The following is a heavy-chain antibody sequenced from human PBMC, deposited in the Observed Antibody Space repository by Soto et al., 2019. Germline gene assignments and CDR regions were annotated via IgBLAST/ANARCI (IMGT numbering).Heavy chain of an antibody. V-gene: IGHV4-59*01. CDR1: GGSISSYY. CDR3: ARVRETGWFDP. Sequence: PSETLSLTCTVSGGSISSYYWSWIRQPPGKGLESIGYIYYSGSTNYNPSLKSRVTISVDTSKNQFSLKLSSVTAADTAVYYCARVRETGWFDPWGQGTLVTVSS. J-gene: IGHJ5*02. CDR2: IYYSGST.